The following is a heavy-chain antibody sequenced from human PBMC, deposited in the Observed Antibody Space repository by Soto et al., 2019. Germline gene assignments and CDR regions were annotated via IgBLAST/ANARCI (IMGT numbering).Heavy chain of an antibody. CDR1: GGSISSSSYY. J-gene: IGHJ4*02. D-gene: IGHD6-13*01. CDR3: ARLRRAAAGNPEDFDY. Sequence: QLQLQESGPGLVKPSETLSLTCTVSGGSISSSSYYWGWIRQPPGKGLEWIGSIYYSGSTYYNPSLKSRVTISVDTSKNQFSLKLSSVTAADTAVYYCARLRRAAAGNPEDFDYWGQGTLVTVSS. V-gene: IGHV4-39*01. CDR2: IYYSGST.